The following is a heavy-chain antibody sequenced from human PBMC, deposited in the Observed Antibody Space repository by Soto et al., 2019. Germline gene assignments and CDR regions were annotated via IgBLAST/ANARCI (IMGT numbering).Heavy chain of an antibody. CDR1: GFSFSDSY. CDR2: ISRGGSVI. V-gene: IGHV3-11*01. D-gene: IGHD3-10*01. J-gene: IGHJ4*02. Sequence: GGSLRLSCAASGFSFSDSYMSWIRQAPGKGLEWVSYISRGGSVIYYADSVKGRFTISRDDAKNSLYLQMNSLRAEDTAIYYCASDSHAVDLGYWGQGTLVTVSS. CDR3: ASDSHAVDLGY.